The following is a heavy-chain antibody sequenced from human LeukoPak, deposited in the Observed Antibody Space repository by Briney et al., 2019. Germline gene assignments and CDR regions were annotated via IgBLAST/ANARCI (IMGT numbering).Heavy chain of an antibody. CDR1: GFTFSSYW. CDR3: ARSKKVVTPDYYYYYMDV. J-gene: IGHJ6*03. D-gene: IGHD4-23*01. CDR2: IKQDGSEK. Sequence: GGSLRLSCAASGFTFSSYWMSWVRQAPGKGLEWVANIKQDGSEKYYVDSVKGRFTISRDNAKNSLYLKMNSLRAEDTAVYYCARSKKVVTPDYYYYYMDVWGKGTTVTVSS. V-gene: IGHV3-7*01.